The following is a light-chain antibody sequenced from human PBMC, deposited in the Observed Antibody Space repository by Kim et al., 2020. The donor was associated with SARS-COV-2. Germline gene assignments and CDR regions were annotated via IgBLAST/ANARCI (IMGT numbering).Light chain of an antibody. Sequence: VSPGESATRACRAGQSVSSSLTWYQQTPGQAPRLLIDGASTRATGIPARFSGSGSGTEFTLTISSLQSEDFAVYYCQQYNNWPLYTFGQGTKLAI. J-gene: IGKJ2*01. CDR1: QSVSSS. CDR2: GAS. CDR3: QQYNNWPLYT. V-gene: IGKV3-15*01.